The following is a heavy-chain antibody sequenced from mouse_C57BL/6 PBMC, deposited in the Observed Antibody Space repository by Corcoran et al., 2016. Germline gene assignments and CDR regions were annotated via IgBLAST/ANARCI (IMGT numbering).Heavy chain of an antibody. CDR3: ARRGDYAWLAY. CDR2: IYWDDDK. Sequence: QVTLKESGPGILQSSQTLSLTCSFSGFSLSTSGMGVSWIRQPSGKGLEWLAHIYWDDDKRYNPSLKSRLTISKDTSRNQVFLKITSVDTADTATYYCARRGDYAWLAYWGQGTLVTVSA. V-gene: IGHV8-12*01. J-gene: IGHJ3*01. D-gene: IGHD2-4*01. CDR1: GFSLSTSGMG.